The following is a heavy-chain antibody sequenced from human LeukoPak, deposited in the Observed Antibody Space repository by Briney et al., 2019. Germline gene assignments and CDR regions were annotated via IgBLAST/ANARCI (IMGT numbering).Heavy chain of an antibody. CDR3: ARPPGQIPAAIHFDY. J-gene: IGHJ4*02. V-gene: IGHV5-51*01. CDR2: IYPGDSDT. CDR1: GSRFTSYW. D-gene: IGHD2-2*01. Sequence: GESLKISSKGSGSRFTSYWIGWGRQMPGKGLEGMGIIYPGDSDTRYSPSFQGQVTISADKSISTAYLQWSSLKASDTAMYYCARPPGQIPAAIHFDYWGQGTLVTVSS.